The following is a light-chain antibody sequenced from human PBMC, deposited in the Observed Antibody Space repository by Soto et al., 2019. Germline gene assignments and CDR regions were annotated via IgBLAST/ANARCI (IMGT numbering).Light chain of an antibody. V-gene: IGLV2-11*01. CDR2: DVN. CDR3: CSYAGTYTYV. CDR1: DTNIGFYNF. Sequence: QSALTQPRSESGSPGQSVTISCTGTDTNIGFYNFVSWYQQHPDKAPHLVIYDVNKRPSGVPDRFSGSKSGKTASLTISGLQADDEADYFCCSYAGTYTYVFGTGTKVTVL. J-gene: IGLJ1*01.